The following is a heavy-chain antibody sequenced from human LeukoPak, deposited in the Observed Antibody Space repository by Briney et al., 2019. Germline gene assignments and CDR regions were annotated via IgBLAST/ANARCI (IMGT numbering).Heavy chain of an antibody. Sequence: GGSLRLFCAASGFTFSDSGTLWVRQASGKGLEWVGHIRSKVDSYATVYAASVKGRFTITRDDSENTAYLQMNSLNTEDTAVYYCATFPSGSWSAYWGQGTLVTVSS. CDR1: GFTFSDSG. CDR3: ATFPSGSWSAY. CDR2: IRSKVDSYAT. V-gene: IGHV3-73*01. J-gene: IGHJ4*02. D-gene: IGHD1-26*01.